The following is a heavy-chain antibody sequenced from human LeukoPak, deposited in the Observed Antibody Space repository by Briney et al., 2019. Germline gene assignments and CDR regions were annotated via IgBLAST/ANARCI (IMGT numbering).Heavy chain of an antibody. J-gene: IGHJ2*01. D-gene: IGHD3-22*01. V-gene: IGHV3-23*01. Sequence: GGSLRLSCEASGFTFSTFAMIWVRQPPGKGLEWVSSIFPSGGEIHYADSVKGRFTISRDNSKNTLYLQMNSLRAEDTAVYYCAKDSAYYDGSGYYLQWYFDLWGRGTLVTVSS. CDR2: IFPSGGEI. CDR1: GFTFSTFA. CDR3: AKDSAYYDGSGYYLQWYFDL.